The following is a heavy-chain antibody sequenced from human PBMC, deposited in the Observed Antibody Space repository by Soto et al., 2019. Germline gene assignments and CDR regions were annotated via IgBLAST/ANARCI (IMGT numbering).Heavy chain of an antibody. CDR2: IWSDGSNK. J-gene: IGHJ6*03. CDR3: TTIRFLTVYYMDV. D-gene: IGHD3-3*01. CDR1: GFTFSTHA. V-gene: IGHV3-30*02. Sequence: GGSRRLSCAAAGFTFSTHAMHWVRQAPGKGLEWVAFIWSDGSNKYYADSVKGRATISRDDSKNTLYLQMNSLKTEDTAVYYCTTIRFLTVYYMDVWGKGTTVTVSS.